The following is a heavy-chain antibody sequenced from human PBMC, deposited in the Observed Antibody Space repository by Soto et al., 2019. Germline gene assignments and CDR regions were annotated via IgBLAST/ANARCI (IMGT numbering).Heavy chain of an antibody. D-gene: IGHD2-2*01. Sequence: QVQLVESGGGVVQPGRSLRLSCAASGFTFSSYGMHWVRQAPGKGLEWVAVISYDGSNKYYADSVKGRFTISRDNSKNTLYLQMNSLRAEDTAVYYWAKGPAIVLVPAAMNNYYDMDVWGQGTTVTVSS. V-gene: IGHV3-30*18. CDR2: ISYDGSNK. J-gene: IGHJ6*02. CDR3: AKGPAIVLVPAAMNNYYDMDV. CDR1: GFTFSSYG.